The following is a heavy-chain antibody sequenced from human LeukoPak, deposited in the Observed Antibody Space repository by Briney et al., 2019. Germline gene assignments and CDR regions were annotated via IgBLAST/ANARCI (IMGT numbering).Heavy chain of an antibody. V-gene: IGHV5-10-1*01. D-gene: IGHD5-18*01. J-gene: IGHJ4*02. Sequence: GESLKISCKGSGYRFTSYWISWVRQMPGKGLEWMGRIDPSDSYSNYSPSFQGHVTMSADKSISTAYLQWSSLKASDTAMYYCARHDSGYSYGYFDYWGQGTLVTVSS. CDR2: IDPSDSYS. CDR3: ARHDSGYSYGYFDY. CDR1: GYRFTSYW.